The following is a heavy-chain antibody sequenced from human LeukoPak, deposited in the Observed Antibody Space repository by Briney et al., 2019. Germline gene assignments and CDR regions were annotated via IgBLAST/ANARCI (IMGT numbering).Heavy chain of an antibody. V-gene: IGHV3-23*01. J-gene: IGHJ5*02. CDR3: AKDFRQRITMIVVVIGSP. D-gene: IGHD3-22*01. CDR2: ISGSGGST. CDR1: GFTFSSYA. Sequence: GGSLGLSCAASGFTFSSYAMSWVRQAPGKGLEWVSAISGSGGSTYCADSVKGRFTISRDNSKNTLYLQMNSLRAEDTAVYYCAKDFRQRITMIVVVIGSPWGQGTLVTVSS.